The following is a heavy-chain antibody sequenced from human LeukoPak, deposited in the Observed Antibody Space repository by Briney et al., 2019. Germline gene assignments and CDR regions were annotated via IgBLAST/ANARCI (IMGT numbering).Heavy chain of an antibody. J-gene: IGHJ4*02. V-gene: IGHV4-39*02. CDR3: ARLHSYSSAWYYFDY. Sequence: SETLSLTCTVSGGSISSSTYYWGWIRQPPGKGLEWIGSIYYSGNTYYNPSLKSRVTISVDTSKNHFSLKLSSVTAADTAVYCCARLHSYSSAWYYFDYWGQGALVTVSS. CDR1: GGSISSSTYY. D-gene: IGHD6-19*01. CDR2: IYYSGNT.